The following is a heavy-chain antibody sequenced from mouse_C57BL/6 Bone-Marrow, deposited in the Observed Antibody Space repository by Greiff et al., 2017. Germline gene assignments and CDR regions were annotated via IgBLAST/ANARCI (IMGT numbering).Heavy chain of an antibody. V-gene: IGHV1-50*01. D-gene: IGHD1-1*01. J-gene: IGHJ2*01. CDR2: IDPSDSST. Sequence: QVQLQQPGAELVKPGASVKLSCKASGYTFTSYWMQWVKQRPGQGLEWIGEIDPSDSSTTYNQKFKGKATLTVDTSSSTAYMQLSSLTSEDSAVYYCARSPITRNFFDYWYRGTTLTVSS. CDR3: ARSPITRNFFDY. CDR1: GYTFTSYW.